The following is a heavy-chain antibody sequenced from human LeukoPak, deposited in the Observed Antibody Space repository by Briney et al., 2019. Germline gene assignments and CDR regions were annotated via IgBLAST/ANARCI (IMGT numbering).Heavy chain of an antibody. CDR3: AKDGDIETYYYYYYMDV. J-gene: IGHJ6*03. D-gene: IGHD5-12*01. CDR2: ISYDGSNK. Sequence: GGSLRLSCAASGFTFSNYDMHWVRQAPGKGLEWVAVISYDGSNKYYADSVKGRFTISRDNSKNTLYLQMNSLRAEDTAVYYCAKDGDIETYYYYYYMDVWGKGTTVTVSS. CDR1: GFTFSNYD. V-gene: IGHV3-30*18.